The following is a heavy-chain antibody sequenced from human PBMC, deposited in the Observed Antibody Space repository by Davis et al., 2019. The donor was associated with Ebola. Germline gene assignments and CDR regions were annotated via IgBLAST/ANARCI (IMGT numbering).Heavy chain of an antibody. Sequence: SETLSLTCAVYGGSFSGYYWSWIRQPPGKGLEWIGEINHSGSTNYNPSLKSRVTISVDTSKNQFSLKLSSVTAADTAVYYCARARYDFWSGYYYIGASDIWGQGTMVTVSS. CDR2: INHSGST. CDR1: GGSFSGYY. V-gene: IGHV4-34*01. J-gene: IGHJ3*02. D-gene: IGHD3-3*01. CDR3: ARARYDFWSGYYYIGASDI.